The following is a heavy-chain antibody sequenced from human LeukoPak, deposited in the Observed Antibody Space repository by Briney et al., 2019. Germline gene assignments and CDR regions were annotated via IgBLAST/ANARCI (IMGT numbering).Heavy chain of an antibody. J-gene: IGHJ4*02. CDR2: IYSGGST. Sequence: GGSLRLSCAASGFTVSSNYMSWVRQAPGKGLEWVSVIYSGGSTYYADSVKGRFTISRDNSKNTLYLQMNSLRAEDTAVYFCAKRGVVIRVILVGFHREAYYFDSWGQGALVTVSS. D-gene: IGHD3-22*01. CDR3: AKRGVVIRVILVGFHREAYYFDS. CDR1: GFTVSSNY. V-gene: IGHV3-66*04.